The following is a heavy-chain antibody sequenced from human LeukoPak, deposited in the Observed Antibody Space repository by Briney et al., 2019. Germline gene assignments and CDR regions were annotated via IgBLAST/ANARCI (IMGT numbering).Heavy chain of an antibody. CDR2: IYFSGST. V-gene: IGHV4-59*12. D-gene: IGHD3-9*01. J-gene: IGHJ6*03. CDR3: AREESDWSSLGYFYHYMDV. CDR1: GDSISSYF. Sequence: SETLSLTCSVSGDSISSYFWGWIRQPPGKGLEWIGYIYFSGSTNYNPSLKSRVTISVDTSKNQFSLKLSSVTAADTAMYYCAREESDWSSLGYFYHYMDVWGKGTTVTISS.